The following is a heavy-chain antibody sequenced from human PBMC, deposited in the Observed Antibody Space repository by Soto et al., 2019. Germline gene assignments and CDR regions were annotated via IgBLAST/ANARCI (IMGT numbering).Heavy chain of an antibody. Sequence: GASVKVSCKASGYTFTSYDINWVRQATGQGLEWMGWMNPNSGNTDYAQKFQGRVTMTRNTSISTAYMELSSLRSEDTAMYYCARHGPRVYYDNSDYYYYGMDVWGQGTTVTVSS. CDR3: ARHGPRVYYDNSDYYYYGMDV. V-gene: IGHV1-8*01. CDR1: GYTFTSYD. D-gene: IGHD3-22*01. J-gene: IGHJ6*02. CDR2: MNPNSGNT.